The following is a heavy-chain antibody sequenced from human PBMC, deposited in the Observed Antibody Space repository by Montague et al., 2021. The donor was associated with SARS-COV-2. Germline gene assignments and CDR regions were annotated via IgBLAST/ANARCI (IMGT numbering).Heavy chain of an antibody. D-gene: IGHD4-23*01. CDR2: ISSSGSTI. Sequence: SLRLSCAASGFTFSNYEMNWVRQAPGKGLEWVLYISSSGSTIYYADSVKGRFTISRDNAQNSLYLQMNSLRAEDTGVYYCARDRGYGGYYYYGMGVWGQGTTVTVSS. V-gene: IGHV3-48*03. J-gene: IGHJ6*02. CDR3: ARDRGYGGYYYYGMGV. CDR1: GFTFSNYE.